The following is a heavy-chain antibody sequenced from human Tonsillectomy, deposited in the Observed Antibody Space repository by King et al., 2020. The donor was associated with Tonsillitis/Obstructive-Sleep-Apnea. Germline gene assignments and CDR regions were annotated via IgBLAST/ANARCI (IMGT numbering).Heavy chain of an antibody. J-gene: IGHJ3*02. V-gene: IGHV4-39*01. D-gene: IGHD3-10*01. CDR3: ARPLQDVLWFGELFEKDAFDI. CDR2: IYYSGST. CDR1: GGSISSSSYY. Sequence: QLQESGPGLVKPSETLSLTCTVSGGSISSSSYYWGWIRQPPGKGLEWIGSIYYSGSTYYNPSLKSRVTISVDTSKNQFSLKLSSVTAADTAVYYCARPLQDVLWFGELFEKDAFDIWGQGTMVTVSS.